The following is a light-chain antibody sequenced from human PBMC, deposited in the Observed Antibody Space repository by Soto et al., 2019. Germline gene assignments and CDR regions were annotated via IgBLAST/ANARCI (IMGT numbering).Light chain of an antibody. CDR2: DAS. J-gene: IGKJ2*03. V-gene: IGKV1-33*01. Sequence: DIQMTQSPSSLTASVGDRVTITCQTSQHISKYLIWYQQSPGKAPKLLIYDASNLEAGVPSRFSGRGAGTHFTLTISRLQPEDIGRYYCHQYDDLPYSVGQGTSLHIK. CDR3: HQYDDLPYS. CDR1: QHISKY.